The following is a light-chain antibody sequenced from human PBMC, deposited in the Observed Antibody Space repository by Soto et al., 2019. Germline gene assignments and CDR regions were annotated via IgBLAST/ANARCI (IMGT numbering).Light chain of an antibody. V-gene: IGKV3-15*01. CDR2: DAI. CDR3: QHYNNWPPIT. J-gene: IGKJ5*01. CDR1: QNIHNH. Sequence: EIVLTQSPATLSVSPGERVTLSCRASQNIHNHMSWFLQKPGQTPRLLIYDAIIRAADVPARFRGSGSGTEFTLTISSLQSEDFAVYYCQHYNNWPPITFGQGTRLEIK.